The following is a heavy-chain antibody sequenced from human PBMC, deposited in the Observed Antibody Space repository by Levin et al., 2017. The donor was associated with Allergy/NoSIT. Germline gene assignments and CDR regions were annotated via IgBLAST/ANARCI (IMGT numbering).Heavy chain of an antibody. D-gene: IGHD5-18*01. J-gene: IGHJ4*02. Sequence: GSLRLSCKGSGYSFSSYWIGWVRQMPGKGLEWMGIIYPGDSDTRYSPSFQGQVTISADKSISTAYLQWSSLKASDTAMYYCARRQVYSYGPDFDYWGQGTLVTVSS. CDR1: GYSFSSYW. CDR2: IYPGDSDT. CDR3: ARRQVYSYGPDFDY. V-gene: IGHV5-51*01.